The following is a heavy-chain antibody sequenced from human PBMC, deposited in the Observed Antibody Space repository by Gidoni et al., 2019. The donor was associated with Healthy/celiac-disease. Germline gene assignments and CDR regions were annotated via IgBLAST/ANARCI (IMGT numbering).Heavy chain of an antibody. V-gene: IGHV4-34*01. CDR2: INHSGST. CDR1: GGSFSGYY. Sequence: QVQLQQWGAGLLKPSETLSLTCAVSGGSFSGYYWSWFRQPPGKGLEWNGEINHSGSTNYNPSLKSRVTISVDTSKNQFSLKRSSVTAADTAVYYCARMGYCSGGSCYPIDYWGQGTLVTVSS. CDR3: ARMGYCSGGSCYPIDY. J-gene: IGHJ4*02. D-gene: IGHD2-15*01.